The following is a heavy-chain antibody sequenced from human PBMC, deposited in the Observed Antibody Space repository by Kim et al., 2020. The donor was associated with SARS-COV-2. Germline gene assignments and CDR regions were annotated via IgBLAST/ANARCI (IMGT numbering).Heavy chain of an antibody. D-gene: IGHD5-12*01. CDR1: EYTFTAYY. J-gene: IGHJ4*02. Sequence: ASVKVSCKASEYTFTAYYMHWVRQAPGQGLEWMGWMNSNNGATHYAQKFQGRVSMTRDPSISTAYMELSHLRSDDTAVYYCARALGFSRDLPGFWGPGTL. CDR3: ARALGFSRDLPGF. CDR2: MNSNNGAT. V-gene: IGHV1-2*02.